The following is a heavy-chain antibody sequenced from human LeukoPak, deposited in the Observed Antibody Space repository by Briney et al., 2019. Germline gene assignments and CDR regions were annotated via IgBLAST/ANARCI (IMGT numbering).Heavy chain of an antibody. D-gene: IGHD3-22*01. CDR1: GGSISSSSYY. CDR3: ARHLNTHFDSSGYRFDN. V-gene: IGHV4-39*01. Sequence: PSETLSLTCTVSGGSISSSSYYWGWIRQPPGTGLEWIGSVYYSGSTYYNPSLKSRVTISVDTSKKQFSLKLSSVTAADTAVYYCARHLNTHFDSSGYRFDNWGQGTLVTVSS. CDR2: VYYSGST. J-gene: IGHJ4*02.